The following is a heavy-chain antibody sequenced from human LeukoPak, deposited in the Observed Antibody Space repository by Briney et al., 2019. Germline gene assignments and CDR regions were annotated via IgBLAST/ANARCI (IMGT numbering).Heavy chain of an antibody. CDR3: ARLPRLPQGDAFDI. D-gene: IGHD5-12*01. CDR2: IHYSGNT. CDR1: GGSISSGGFY. V-gene: IGHV4-31*03. Sequence: SETLSLTCTISGGSISSGGFYWSWIRQHPGKGLEWIGYIHYSGNTYYNPSLKSRVIISVDTSENQFSLKLSSVTAADTAVYYCARLPRLPQGDAFDIWGQGTMVTVPS. J-gene: IGHJ3*02.